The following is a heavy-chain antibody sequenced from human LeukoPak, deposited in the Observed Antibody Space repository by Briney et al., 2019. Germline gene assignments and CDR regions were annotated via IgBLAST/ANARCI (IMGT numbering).Heavy chain of an antibody. CDR3: ARDLGDILTGYYPW. CDR1: GGTFSSYA. Sequence: SVKVSCKASGGTFSSYAISWVRQAPGQGLEWMGGIIPIFGTANYAQKFQGRVTITADGSTSTAYMELSSLRSEDTAVYYCARDLGDILTGYYPWWGQGTLVSVSS. CDR2: IIPIFGTA. D-gene: IGHD3-9*01. J-gene: IGHJ4*02. V-gene: IGHV1-69*13.